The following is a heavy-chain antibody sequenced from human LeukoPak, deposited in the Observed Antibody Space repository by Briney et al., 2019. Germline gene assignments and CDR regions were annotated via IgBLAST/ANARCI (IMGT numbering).Heavy chain of an antibody. CDR3: ARAGEQWLVRGNYYYYMDV. Sequence: ASVKVSCKASGYTFTGYYMHWVRQAPGQGLEWMGWINPNSGGTNYAQKFQGRVTMTRDTSISTAYMELSRLRSDDTAVYYCARAGEQWLVRGNYYYYMDVWGKGTTVTVSS. CDR1: GYTFTGYY. D-gene: IGHD6-19*01. J-gene: IGHJ6*03. CDR2: INPNSGGT. V-gene: IGHV1-2*02.